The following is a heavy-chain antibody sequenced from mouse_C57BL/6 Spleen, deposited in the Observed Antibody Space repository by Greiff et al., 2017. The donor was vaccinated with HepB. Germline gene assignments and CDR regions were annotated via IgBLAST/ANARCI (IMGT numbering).Heavy chain of an antibody. CDR2: ISGGGGNT. Sequence: EVKLVESGGGLVKPGGSLKLSCAASGFTFSSYTMSWVRQTPEKRLEWVATISGGGGNTYYPDSVKGRFTISRDNAKNTLYLQMSSLRSEDTALYYCARQEYYGSLFDYWGQGTTLTVSS. V-gene: IGHV5-9*01. CDR1: GFTFSSYT. CDR3: ARQEYYGSLFDY. D-gene: IGHD1-1*01. J-gene: IGHJ2*01.